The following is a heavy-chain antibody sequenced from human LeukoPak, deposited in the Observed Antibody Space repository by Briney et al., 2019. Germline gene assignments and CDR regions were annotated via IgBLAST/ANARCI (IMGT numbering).Heavy chain of an antibody. CDR2: INHSGST. D-gene: IGHD3-10*01. V-gene: IGHV4-34*01. J-gene: IGHJ6*03. CDR3: AMTRVLLWFRELPSYYYYYMDV. Sequence: SETLSLTCAVYGGSFSGYYWSWIRQPPGKGLEWIGEINHSGSTNYNPSLKSRVTISVDTSKNQFSLKLSSVTAADTAVYYCAMTRVLLWFRELPSYYYYYMDVWGKGTTVTISS. CDR1: GGSFSGYY.